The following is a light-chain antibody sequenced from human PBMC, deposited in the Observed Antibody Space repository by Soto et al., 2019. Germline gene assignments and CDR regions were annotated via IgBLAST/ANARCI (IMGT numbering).Light chain of an antibody. J-gene: IGKJ2*01. CDR1: QDITNF. CDR3: QHLNSYPYT. V-gene: IGKV1-9*01. Sequence: DIQLTQSSSFLSASIGDRVTITCRASQDITNFLAWYQQKPGKAPELLIYGASTLHSGVPPRFSGSGSGTEFTLTISSLQPEDFVTYHCQHLNSYPYTFGQGTKVDIK. CDR2: GAS.